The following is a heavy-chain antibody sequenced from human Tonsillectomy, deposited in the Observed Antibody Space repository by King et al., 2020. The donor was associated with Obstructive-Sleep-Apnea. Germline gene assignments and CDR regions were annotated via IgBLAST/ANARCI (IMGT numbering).Heavy chain of an antibody. D-gene: IGHD3-22*01. CDR1: GGSISTYY. J-gene: IGHJ4*02. Sequence: QLQESGPGLVKPSETLSLTCTVSGGSISTYYWSWIRQPPGKGLEWIGYIYYSGSTNYNPSLKSRVTMSVDTSKNQFSLNLSSVTAADTAFYYCAGGGYYYFDYWGQGTLATVSS. CDR2: IYYSGST. CDR3: AGGGYYYFDY. V-gene: IGHV4-59*08.